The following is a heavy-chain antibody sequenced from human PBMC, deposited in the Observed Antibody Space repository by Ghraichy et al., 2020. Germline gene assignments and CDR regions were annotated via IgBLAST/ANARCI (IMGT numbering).Heavy chain of an antibody. CDR2: FDPAGGET. CDR1: GYTLTELS. CDR3: AAVRHYYNTSARAFQYDVDV. Sequence: ASVKVSCKVSGYTLTELSIHWVRQAPGKGLQWMGGFDPAGGETIYTQKFQGRVTVTEDTSTDTAYMELSSLRPEDTAVYYCAAVRHYYNTSARAFQYDVDVWGQGTTVTVSS. D-gene: IGHD3-10*01. V-gene: IGHV1-24*01. J-gene: IGHJ6*02.